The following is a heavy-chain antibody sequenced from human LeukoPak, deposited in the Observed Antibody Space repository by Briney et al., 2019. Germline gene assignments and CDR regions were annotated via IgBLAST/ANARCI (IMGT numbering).Heavy chain of an antibody. CDR3: AKNRGAGSHFYYHMNV. CDR2: VSTDGSNQ. J-gene: IGHJ6*03. CDR1: GFTFRSFA. D-gene: IGHD1-26*01. Sequence: GGSLRLSCAASGFTFRSFAMHWVRQAPGKGLEWVAVVSTDGSNQFYADSVKGRFTISRDNSKNMVYLQVNSLRADDTAVYYCAKNRGAGSHFYYHMNVWGKGTTVTVSS. V-gene: IGHV3-30-3*02.